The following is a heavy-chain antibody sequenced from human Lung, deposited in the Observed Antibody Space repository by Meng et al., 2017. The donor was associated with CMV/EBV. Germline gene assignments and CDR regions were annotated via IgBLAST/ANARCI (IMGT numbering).Heavy chain of an antibody. V-gene: IGHV1-8*01. CDR2: MNPNSGNT. D-gene: IGHD3-3*01. Sequence: ASVKVSCKASGYTFTSYDINWVRQATGQGLEWMGWMNPNSGNTGYAQKFQGRVTMTRKTSISTAYMELSSLRSEDTAVYYCARGLWSGIKGWFDPWGQGTLVTVSS. CDR1: GYTFTSYD. CDR3: ARGLWSGIKGWFDP. J-gene: IGHJ5*02.